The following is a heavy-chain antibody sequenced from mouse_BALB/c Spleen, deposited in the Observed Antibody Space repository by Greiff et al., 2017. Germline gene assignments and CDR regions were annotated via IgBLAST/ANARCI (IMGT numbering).Heavy chain of an antibody. CDR2: ISSGSSTI. CDR3: ARDYYGNYNYFDY. J-gene: IGHJ2*01. Sequence: EVMLVESGGGLVQPGGSRKLSCAASGFTFSSFGMHWVRQAPEKGLEWVAYISSGSSTIYYADTVKGRFTISRDNPKNTLFLQMTSLRSEDTAMYYCARDYYGNYNYFDYWGQGTTLTVSS. D-gene: IGHD2-1*01. V-gene: IGHV5-17*02. CDR1: GFTFSSFG.